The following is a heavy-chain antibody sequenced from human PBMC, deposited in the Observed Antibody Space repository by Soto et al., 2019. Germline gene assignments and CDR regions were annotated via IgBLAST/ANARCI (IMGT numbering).Heavy chain of an antibody. CDR3: ARLEGLATISYYFDF. V-gene: IGHV4-39*01. D-gene: IGHD3-9*01. CDR1: GDSINSDKYY. Sequence: QLQLQESGPGLVKPSETLSLTCSVPGDSINSDKYYWGWIRQPPGKGLGWIGSIYFRGNTYYNPSLQTRVTISLDTSKSQFSLKLNSVTAADSAVYFCARLEGLATISYYFDFWGQGALVTVSS. CDR2: IYFRGNT. J-gene: IGHJ4*02.